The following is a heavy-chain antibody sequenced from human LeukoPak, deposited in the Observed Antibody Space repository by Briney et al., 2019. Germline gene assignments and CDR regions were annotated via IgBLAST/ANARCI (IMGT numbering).Heavy chain of an antibody. CDR3: ARVQYTYYYDSSGYYP. Sequence: ASVKVSCKASGYTFTSYAMHWVRQAPGQRLEWMGWINAGNGNTKYSQKFQGRVTITRDTSASTAYMELSSLRSEDTAVYYCARVQYTYYYDSSGYYPWGQGTPVTVSS. D-gene: IGHD3-22*01. V-gene: IGHV1-3*01. CDR1: GYTFTSYA. CDR2: INAGNGNT. J-gene: IGHJ5*02.